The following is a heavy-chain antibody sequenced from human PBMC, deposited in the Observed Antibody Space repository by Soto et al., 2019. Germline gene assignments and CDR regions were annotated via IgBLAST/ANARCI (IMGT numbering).Heavy chain of an antibody. J-gene: IGHJ4*02. D-gene: IGHD3-22*01. CDR2: IYPGDSDT. CDR1: GYSFTSYW. Sequence: GESLKISCNGSGYSFTSYWIGCVRQMPGKGLEWMGIIYPGDSDTRYSPSFQGQVTISADKSISTAYLQWSSLKASDTAMYYCARHWAYYDSSGYYLDYWGQGTLVTVSS. CDR3: ARHWAYYDSSGYYLDY. V-gene: IGHV5-51*01.